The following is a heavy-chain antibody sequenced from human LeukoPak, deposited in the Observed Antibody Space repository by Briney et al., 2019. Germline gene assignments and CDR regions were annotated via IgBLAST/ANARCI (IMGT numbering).Heavy chain of an antibody. CDR3: ASGTDTYAFDV. CDR2: MFVTGST. V-gene: IGHV4-61*02. Sequence: SETLSLTCSVSGGSISSGSYHWSWIRQSAGRGLECIGRMFVTGSTIYNPSFQSRVVISADTSDIQFSLKMFSVTAADTAIYYCASGTDTYAFDVWGQGKTVTVAS. J-gene: IGHJ3*01. D-gene: IGHD3/OR15-3a*01. CDR1: GGSISSGSYH.